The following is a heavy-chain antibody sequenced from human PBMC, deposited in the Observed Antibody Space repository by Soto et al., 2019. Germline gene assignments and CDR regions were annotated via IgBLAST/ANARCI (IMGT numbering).Heavy chain of an antibody. V-gene: IGHV3-74*01. CDR1: GFTFSSYW. CDR2: INSDGSST. Sequence: VQLVESGGGLVQPGGSLRLSCAASGFTFSSYWMHWVRQAPGKGLVWVSRINSDGSSTSYADSVKGRFTISRDNAKNTLYLQMNSLRAEDTAVYYCARPPYSSGWTGAFDIWGQETMVTVSS. D-gene: IGHD6-19*01. J-gene: IGHJ3*02. CDR3: ARPPYSSGWTGAFDI.